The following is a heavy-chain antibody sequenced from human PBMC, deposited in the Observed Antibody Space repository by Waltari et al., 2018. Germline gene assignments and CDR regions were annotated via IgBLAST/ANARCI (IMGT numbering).Heavy chain of an antibody. CDR1: GFSFIDHY. J-gene: IGHJ4*02. CDR3: TRVTNWSYDE. D-gene: IGHD1-7*01. V-gene: IGHV3-72*01. CDR2: IRNKANRYTT. Sequence: EVQLVESGGRLVQPGGSLSLSWLGSGFSFIDHYMDWVRQVPGKGLEWVGRIRNKANRYTTDYAASVTGRFIVSRDDSKNSLYLQMTTLKSEDTATYYCTRVTNWSYDEWGQGTLVTVSS.